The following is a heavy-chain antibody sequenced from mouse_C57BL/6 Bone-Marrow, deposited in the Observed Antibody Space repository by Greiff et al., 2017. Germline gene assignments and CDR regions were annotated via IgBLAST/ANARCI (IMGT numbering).Heavy chain of an antibody. Sequence: VKPQESGAELVRPGTSVKMSCKASGYTFTNYWIGWAKQRPGHGLEWIGDIYPGGGYTNYNEKFKGKATLTADKSSSTAYMQFSSLTSEDSAIYYCATYYSNYALSMDYWGQGTSVTVSS. CDR3: ATYYSNYALSMDY. CDR1: GYTFTNYW. V-gene: IGHV1-63*01. J-gene: IGHJ4*01. CDR2: IYPGGGYT. D-gene: IGHD2-5*01.